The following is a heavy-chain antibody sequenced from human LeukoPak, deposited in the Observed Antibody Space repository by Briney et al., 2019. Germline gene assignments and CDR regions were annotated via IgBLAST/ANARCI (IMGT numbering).Heavy chain of an antibody. V-gene: IGHV3-23*01. CDR3: AKKEGGFDH. CDR1: GFTYSNYA. CDR2: ISGDADST. Sequence: GGSLRLSCAASGFTYSNYAMSWVRQAPGRGLEWVSAISGDADSTYYADSVKGRFTISRDNSKNTLYLQVNSLRADDTAVYYCAKKEGGFDHWGQGALVTVSS. D-gene: IGHD1-26*01. J-gene: IGHJ4*02.